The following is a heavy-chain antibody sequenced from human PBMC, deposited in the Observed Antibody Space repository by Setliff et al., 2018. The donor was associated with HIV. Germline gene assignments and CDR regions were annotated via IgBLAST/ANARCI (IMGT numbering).Heavy chain of an antibody. CDR1: GFSFSIYA. Sequence: GGSLRLSCAASGFSFSIYAMRWVRQAPGKGLEWVSTVVGSGLSTYYAASVKGRFTISRDNSKSALYLQMNSLRAEDTAVYYCAREGRGYSYGNGHYWGQGTLVTVSS. D-gene: IGHD5-18*01. J-gene: IGHJ4*02. CDR2: VVGSGLST. CDR3: AREGRGYSYGNGHY. V-gene: IGHV3-23*01.